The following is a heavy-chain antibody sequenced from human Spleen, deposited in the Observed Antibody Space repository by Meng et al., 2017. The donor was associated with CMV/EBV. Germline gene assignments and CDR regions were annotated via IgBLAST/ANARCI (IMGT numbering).Heavy chain of an antibody. Sequence: GGSLRLSCKGSGYSFTSYWIGWVRQMPGKGLEWMGIIYPGDSDTRYSPSFQGQVTISADKSISTAYLQWSSLKASDTAMYYCARRGVTYYYGMDVWGQGTTVTVSS. J-gene: IGHJ6*02. CDR2: IYPGDSDT. CDR3: ARRGVTYYYGMDV. V-gene: IGHV5-51*01. CDR1: GYSFTSYW. D-gene: IGHD4-23*01.